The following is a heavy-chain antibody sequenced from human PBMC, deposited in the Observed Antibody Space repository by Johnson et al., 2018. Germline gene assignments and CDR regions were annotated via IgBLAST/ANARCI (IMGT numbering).Heavy chain of an antibody. Sequence: QLVESGPEVKKPGTSVKVSCKASGFTFTSSAVQWVRQARGQRLEWIGWIVVGSGNTNYAQKFQERVTITRDMSTSTAYMELSSLRSEDTAVYYCAAGPRVAVACMGLYYYYGMDVWGQGTTVTVSS. CDR3: AAGPRVAVACMGLYYYYGMDV. CDR1: GFTFTSSA. D-gene: IGHD6-19*01. V-gene: IGHV1-58*01. CDR2: IVVGSGNT. J-gene: IGHJ6*02.